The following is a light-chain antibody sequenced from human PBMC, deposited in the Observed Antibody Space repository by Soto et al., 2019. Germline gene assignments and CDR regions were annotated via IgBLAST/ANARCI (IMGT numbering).Light chain of an antibody. CDR3: HQYNNWPFA. CDR1: QSVSSN. V-gene: IGKV3-15*01. CDR2: GAS. J-gene: IGKJ4*01. Sequence: EIVMTQSPATLSVSPGERATLSCRASQSVSSNLAWYQQKPGQARRLLIYGASTRATGIPARFSGSGSGTEFTLTISSLQSEDFSVYYCHQYNNWPFAFGGGTKVEIK.